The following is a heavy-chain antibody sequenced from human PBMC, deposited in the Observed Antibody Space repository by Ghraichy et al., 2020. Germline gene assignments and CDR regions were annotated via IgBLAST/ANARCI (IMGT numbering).Heavy chain of an antibody. V-gene: IGHV4-30-2*01. CDR1: GGSISSGGYS. CDR2: IYHSGST. CDR3: ARDYCSSTSCYAFDI. J-gene: IGHJ3*02. D-gene: IGHD2-2*01. Sequence: SETLSLTCAVSGGSISSGGYSWSWIRQPPGKGLEWIGYIYHSGSTYYNPSLKSRVTISVDRSKNQFSLKLSSVTAADTAVYYCARDYCSSTSCYAFDIWGQGTMVTVSS.